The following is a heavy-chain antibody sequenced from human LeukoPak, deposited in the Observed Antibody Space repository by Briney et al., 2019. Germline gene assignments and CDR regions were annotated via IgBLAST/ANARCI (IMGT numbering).Heavy chain of an antibody. CDR3: TTVEDYYYYYGMDV. J-gene: IGHJ6*02. Sequence: GGSLRLFCAASGFTFSNAWMSWVRQAPGKGLEWVGRIKSKTDGGTTDYAAPVKGRFTISRDDSKNTLYLQMNSLKTEDTAVYYCTTVEDYYYYYGMDVWGQGTTVTVSS. CDR1: GFTFSNAW. CDR2: IKSKTDGGTT. V-gene: IGHV3-15*01.